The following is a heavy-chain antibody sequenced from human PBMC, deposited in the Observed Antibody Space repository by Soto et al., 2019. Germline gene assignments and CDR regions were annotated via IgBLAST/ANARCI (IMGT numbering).Heavy chain of an antibody. CDR1: GYTFTHYY. V-gene: IGHV1-46*01. CDR2: INPASGST. Sequence: QVQLVQSGAEVKKPGASVKLSCRTSGYTFTHYYIHWVRQAPAQGLEWLGIINPASGSTNYAQDFQGRVTLTRDTSTTTVYTDLSVMRAEDTAIVYCARDLAAGDHWGQGTLVTVSS. J-gene: IGHJ4*02. D-gene: IGHD6-13*01. CDR3: ARDLAAGDH.